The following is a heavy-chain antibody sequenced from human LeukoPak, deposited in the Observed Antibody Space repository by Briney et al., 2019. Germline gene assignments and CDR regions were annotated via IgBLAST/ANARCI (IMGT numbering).Heavy chain of an antibody. CDR3: ARPYSGLAHRFDY. Sequence: ASVKVSCKASGYTFTGYYMHWVRQAPGQGLEWMGWINPNSGGTNYAQKFQGRVTMTRDTSISTAYMELSRLRSDDTAVYYGARPYSGLAHRFDYWGQEPLPTVSS. CDR2: INPNSGGT. CDR1: GYTFTGYY. J-gene: IGHJ4*02. D-gene: IGHD2-15*01. V-gene: IGHV1-2*02.